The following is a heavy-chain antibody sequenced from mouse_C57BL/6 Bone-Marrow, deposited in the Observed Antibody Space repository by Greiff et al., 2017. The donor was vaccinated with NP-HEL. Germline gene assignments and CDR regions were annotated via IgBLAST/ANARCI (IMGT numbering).Heavy chain of an antibody. CDR3: ARNGYLACGAY. J-gene: IGHJ3*01. CDR2: IYPRSGNT. V-gene: IGHV1-81*01. Sequence: QVQLQQSGAELARPGASVKLSCKASGYTFTSYGISWVKQRPGQGLEWIGEIYPRSGNTSYNEKFKGKATLTADKSSSTAYMELSSLTSEDSAVYFCARNGYLACGAYWGQGTLVTVSA. D-gene: IGHD2-2*01. CDR1: GYTFTSYG.